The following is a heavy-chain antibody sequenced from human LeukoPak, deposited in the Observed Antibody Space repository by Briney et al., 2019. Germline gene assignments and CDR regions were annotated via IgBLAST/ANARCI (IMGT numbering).Heavy chain of an antibody. Sequence: GRSPRLSCAASGFTFSNYAMHWVRQAPGKGLEWVAVISYDGSNKYYADSVKGRFTISRDNSKNTLYLQMNSLRAEDTAVYYCASRQWLVSSVDYWGQGTLVTVSS. CDR1: GFTFSNYA. J-gene: IGHJ4*02. D-gene: IGHD6-19*01. CDR2: ISYDGSNK. CDR3: ASRQWLVSSVDY. V-gene: IGHV3-30-3*01.